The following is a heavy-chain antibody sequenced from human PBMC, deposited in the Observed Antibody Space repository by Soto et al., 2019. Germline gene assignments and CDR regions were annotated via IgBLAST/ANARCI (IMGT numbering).Heavy chain of an antibody. CDR3: ARVPYPGIEVSGDVDC. J-gene: IGHJ4*02. D-gene: IGHD6-19*01. CDR1: RFTFSSYS. Sequence: PGGSLRLSCAASRFTFSSYSLSWVRQAPGKGLEWVSSISANGNDIHYADSVKGRFTISRDNAKNSPFLQMNSLTAADTAVYYCARVPYPGIEVSGDVDCWGQGTLVTVSS. V-gene: IGHV3-21*06. CDR2: ISANGNDI.